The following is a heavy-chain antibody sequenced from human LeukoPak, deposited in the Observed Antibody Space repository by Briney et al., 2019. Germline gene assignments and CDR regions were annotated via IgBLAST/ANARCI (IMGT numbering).Heavy chain of an antibody. D-gene: IGHD3-22*01. J-gene: IGHJ4*02. V-gene: IGHV4-30-2*01. CDR1: GGSISSDGYY. Sequence: SQTLSLTCTVSGGSISSDGYYWNWIRQPPGKGLEWIGHIYHSGSTYYNPSLKSRVTMSLDRSKNQFSLKLSSVTAADTAVYYCARDPGNYYDSSGYSYYFDYWGQGTLVTVSS. CDR2: IYHSGST. CDR3: ARDPGNYYDSSGYSYYFDY.